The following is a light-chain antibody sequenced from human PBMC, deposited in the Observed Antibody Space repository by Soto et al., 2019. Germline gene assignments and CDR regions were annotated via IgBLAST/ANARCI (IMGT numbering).Light chain of an antibody. CDR2: EVS. J-gene: IGLJ2*01. CDR1: SSDVGGYNY. Sequence: QSVLTQPASVSGSPGQSITISCTGTSSDVGGYNYVSWYQQLPGKAPKLMIYEVSNRPSGVSNRFSGSKSGNTASLTISGLQAEDEADYYCSSYTSSSTPVVFGGGTKVTVL. CDR3: SSYTSSSTPVV. V-gene: IGLV2-14*01.